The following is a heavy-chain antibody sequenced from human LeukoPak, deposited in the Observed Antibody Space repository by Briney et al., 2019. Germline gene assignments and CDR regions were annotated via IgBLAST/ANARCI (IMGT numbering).Heavy chain of an antibody. J-gene: IGHJ4*02. CDR1: GFTFRNYA. CDR2: VSGRDDST. Sequence: GGSLRLSCAASGFTFRNYAMSWVRQAPGKGLEWVSAVSGRDDSTYYADSVKGRFTISRDNSKNTLYLQMNSLRADDTAVYYCAKKRSSGGATQFDYWGQGTLVTVSS. D-gene: IGHD2-15*01. V-gene: IGHV3-23*01. CDR3: AKKRSSGGATQFDY.